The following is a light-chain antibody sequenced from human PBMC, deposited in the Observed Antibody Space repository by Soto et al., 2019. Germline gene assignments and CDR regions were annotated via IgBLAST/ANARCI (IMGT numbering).Light chain of an antibody. V-gene: IGLV1-47*01. CDR2: RND. Sequence: QAVLTQSPSASGTPGQRATISCSGSSSNIGSNYVYWYHHLPGTAPKLLIYRNDHRPSGVPDRFSGSKSGTSPSLAISGLRSEDEADYYCAPWDDSLSGPVFGGGTKLTVL. CDR1: SSNIGSNY. CDR3: APWDDSLSGPV. J-gene: IGLJ2*01.